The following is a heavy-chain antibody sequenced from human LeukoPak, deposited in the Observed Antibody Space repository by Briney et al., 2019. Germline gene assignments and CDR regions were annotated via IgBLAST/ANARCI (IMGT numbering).Heavy chain of an antibody. Sequence: PGRSLRLSCAVSGFTFDDYAMQWVRQAPGKGLEWVSGISWNSGSIGYADSVKGRFTISRDNSKNTLYLQMNSLRAEDTAVYYCARDPDFWSGHYYFDYWGQGTLVTVSS. CDR1: GFTFDDYA. J-gene: IGHJ4*02. V-gene: IGHV3-9*01. CDR2: ISWNSGSI. CDR3: ARDPDFWSGHYYFDY. D-gene: IGHD3-3*01.